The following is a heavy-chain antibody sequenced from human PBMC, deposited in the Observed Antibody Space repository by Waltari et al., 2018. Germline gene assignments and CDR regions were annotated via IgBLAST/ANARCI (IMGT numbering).Heavy chain of an antibody. V-gene: IGHV3-33*01. CDR1: GFTFSDYA. CDR2: ITYDGSNK. Sequence: QVQLAESGGGVVQPGGSLRLSCAASGFTFSDYAMHWVRQAPGKGLEWVTLITYDGSNKYYADSVKGRFTISRDNAKNSLYLQMNSLRAEDTALYYCARDREAAMVTTFDYWGQGTLVTVSS. CDR3: ARDREAAMVTTFDY. D-gene: IGHD5-18*01. J-gene: IGHJ4*02.